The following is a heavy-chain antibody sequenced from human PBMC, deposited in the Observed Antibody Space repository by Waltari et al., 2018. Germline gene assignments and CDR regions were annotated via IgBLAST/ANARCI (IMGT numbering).Heavy chain of an antibody. CDR3: AKDRRFLEWFLLY. D-gene: IGHD3-3*01. J-gene: IGHJ4*02. Sequence: QVQLVESGGGVVQPGGSLRLSCAASGFTFSSYGMHWVRQAPGKGLEWVAFIRDDGSNKYYADSVKGRFTISRDNSKTTLYLQMNSLRAEDTAVYYCAKDRRFLEWFLLYWGQGTLVTVSS. CDR2: IRDDGSNK. V-gene: IGHV3-30*02. CDR1: GFTFSSYG.